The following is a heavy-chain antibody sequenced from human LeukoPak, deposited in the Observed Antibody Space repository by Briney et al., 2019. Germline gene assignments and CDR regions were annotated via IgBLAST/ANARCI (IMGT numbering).Heavy chain of an antibody. J-gene: IGHJ4*02. V-gene: IGHV3-23*01. CDR1: GFTSSNYW. CDR3: AKYFCSGGSCYHPPDY. Sequence: GGSLRLSCAASGFTSSNYWMSWVRQAPGKGLEWVSAISGSGGSTYYADSVKGRFTISRDNSKNTLYLQMNSLRAEDTAVYYCAKYFCSGGSCYHPPDYWGQGTLVTVSS. D-gene: IGHD2-15*01. CDR2: ISGSGGST.